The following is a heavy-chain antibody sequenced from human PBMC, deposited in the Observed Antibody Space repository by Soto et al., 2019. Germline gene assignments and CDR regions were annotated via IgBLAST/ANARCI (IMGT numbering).Heavy chain of an antibody. V-gene: IGHV1-18*01. CDR2: ISAYNGNT. CDR1: GYTFTSYG. CDR3: ARWDNTVTTDY. Sequence: GASVKVSCKASGYTFTSYGISWVRQAPGQGLEWTGWISAYNGNTNYARKLQGRVTMTTDTSTSTAYMELRSLRSDDTAVYYCARWDNTVTTDYWGQGTLVTVSS. J-gene: IGHJ4*02. D-gene: IGHD4-17*01.